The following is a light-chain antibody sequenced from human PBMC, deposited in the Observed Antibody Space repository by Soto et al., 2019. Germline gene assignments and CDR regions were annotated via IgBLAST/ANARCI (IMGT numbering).Light chain of an antibody. CDR2: YVS. J-gene: IGKJ2*01. Sequence: EIVMTQSPATLSVSPGERATLSCRASQSVSSKLAWFQQKPDQAPSLLIYYVSTRATGVPVRFSGSGSGTEFTLTINSLQSEDFAVYYCQQYNNWPHTFGQGTKVDIK. CDR3: QQYNNWPHT. CDR1: QSVSSK. V-gene: IGKV3-15*01.